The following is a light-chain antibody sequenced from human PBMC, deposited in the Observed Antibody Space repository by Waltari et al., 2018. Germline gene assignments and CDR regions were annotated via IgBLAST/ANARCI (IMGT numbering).Light chain of an antibody. CDR3: SSYAGSNHLV. CDR1: STDVGGYNH. V-gene: IGLV2-8*01. CDR2: EVN. J-gene: IGLJ3*02. Sequence: QSALTPPPSASGSPGQSFTISCTGPSTDVGGYNHVPWYQHHPGKAPKLMVYEVNKRPSGVPDRFSGSKSGNTASLTVSGLQAEDESDYYCSSYAGSNHLVFGGGTKLTVL.